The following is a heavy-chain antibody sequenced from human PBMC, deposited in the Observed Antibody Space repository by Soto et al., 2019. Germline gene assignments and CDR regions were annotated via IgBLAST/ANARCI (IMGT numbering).Heavy chain of an antibody. J-gene: IGHJ4*02. CDR2: INPDNGVP. CDR1: GYTFTGYY. V-gene: IGHV1-2*02. Sequence: ASVEVSCKASGYTFTGYYVNWALQAPGQGLEWMGWINPDNGVPNYAQKFQGRVTLSRDTSINTAYMELSRLTSDDTAMYYCARTDYLFSTLTYYFDYWGQGTLVTVSS. D-gene: IGHD3-16*01. CDR3: ARTDYLFSTLTYYFDY.